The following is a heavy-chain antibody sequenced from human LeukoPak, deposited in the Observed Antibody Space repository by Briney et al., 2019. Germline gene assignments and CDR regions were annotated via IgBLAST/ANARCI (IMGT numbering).Heavy chain of an antibody. Sequence: PGRSLRLSCAASGFTFDDYAMHWGRQAPGKGLEWVSGISWNSGTTDYADSVKGRFTISRDNAKHSLYLQMNSLRAEDTALYYCAKDRSSGAAAGYYYYYYAMDVWGQGTTVTVSS. D-gene: IGHD6-13*01. J-gene: IGHJ6*02. V-gene: IGHV3-9*01. CDR3: AKDRSSGAAAGYYYYYYAMDV. CDR1: GFTFDDYA. CDR2: ISWNSGTT.